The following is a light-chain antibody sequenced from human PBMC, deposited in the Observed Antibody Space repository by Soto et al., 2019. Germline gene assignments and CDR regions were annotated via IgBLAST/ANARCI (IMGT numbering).Light chain of an antibody. Sequence: AIRMTQSPSSFSASTGDRVTITCRASQGISSFLAWYQQKPGKAPNLLIYAASTLQSGVPSRFSGSGSGTDFTLTISCLQSEDFVTYYCQQYYTYPLTFGGGTKVEIK. J-gene: IGKJ4*01. V-gene: IGKV1-8*01. CDR3: QQYYTYPLT. CDR2: AAS. CDR1: QGISSF.